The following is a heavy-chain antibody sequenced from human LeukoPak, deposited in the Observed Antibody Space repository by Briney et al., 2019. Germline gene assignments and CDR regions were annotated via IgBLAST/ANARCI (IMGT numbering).Heavy chain of an antibody. J-gene: IGHJ4*02. V-gene: IGHV3-13*05. CDR3: ARGSVGGELAY. CDR1: GFTFSSYD. CDR2: IVTAGDL. D-gene: IGHD3-16*01. Sequence: GGALRLSCAASGFTFSSYDMHWVRQAPGKGLEWVSVIVTAGDLYYTGSVKGRFTISPEKAKNSLYLQMNSLRAGDTAVYYCARGSVGGELAYWGQGTLVTVS.